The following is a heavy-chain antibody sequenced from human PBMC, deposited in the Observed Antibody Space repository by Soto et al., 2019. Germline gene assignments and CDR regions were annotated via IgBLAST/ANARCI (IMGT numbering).Heavy chain of an antibody. Sequence: QVQLVQSGAEVKKPGSSVRVSCEASGGTFIDYAFSWVRQAPGQGLEWMGETVPISGIEDYAQKFQGRITITADVSTRTAYLELTGLRSEDTAVYYCAGTYDTSGDYPYYFEYWGQGTLATVSS. J-gene: IGHJ4*02. CDR3: AGTYDTSGDYPYYFEY. D-gene: IGHD3-22*01. CDR1: GGTFIDYA. CDR2: TVPISGIE. V-gene: IGHV1-69*01.